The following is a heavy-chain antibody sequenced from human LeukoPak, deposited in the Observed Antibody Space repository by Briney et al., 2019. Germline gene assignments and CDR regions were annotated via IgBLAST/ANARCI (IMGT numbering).Heavy chain of an antibody. CDR1: GASIGSSTYY. V-gene: IGHV4-39*01. CDR3: ARTSATSDH. J-gene: IGHJ4*02. CDR2: IYYSGST. Sequence: SETLSLTCTVSGASIGSSTYYGGWIRQPPGKGLEWIGSIYYSGSTYYSPSLKSRVTMSIDTSKNQFSLKLSSVTAADTAIYYCARTSATSDHWGQGALVTVSS.